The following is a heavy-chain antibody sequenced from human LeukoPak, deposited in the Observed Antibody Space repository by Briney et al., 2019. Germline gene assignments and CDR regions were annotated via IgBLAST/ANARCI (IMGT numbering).Heavy chain of an antibody. CDR1: GFVFSDYP. J-gene: IGHJ4*02. CDR3: AKDGILWSSRLGYFDY. V-gene: IGHV3-30*04. D-gene: IGHD2-21*01. CDR2: ISYDGSNK. Sequence: PGGSLRLSCLASGFVFSDYPLHWIRQAPGKGLEWVAVISYDGSNKYYADSVKGRFTISRDNSKNTLYLQMNSLRAEDTAVYYCAKDGILWSSRLGYFDYWGQGTLVTVSS.